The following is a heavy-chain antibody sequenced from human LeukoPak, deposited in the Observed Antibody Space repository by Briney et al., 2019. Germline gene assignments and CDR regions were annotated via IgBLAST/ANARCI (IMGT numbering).Heavy chain of an antibody. V-gene: IGHV1-69*13. D-gene: IGHD3-10*01. J-gene: IGHJ4*02. Sequence: ASVKVSCKASGGTFSSYAISWVRQAPGQGLEWMGGIIPIFGTANYAQKFQGRVTITADEPTSTAYMELSSLRSEDTAVYYCARDLFGSETALGYWGQGTLVTVSS. CDR1: GGTFSSYA. CDR2: IIPIFGTA. CDR3: ARDLFGSETALGY.